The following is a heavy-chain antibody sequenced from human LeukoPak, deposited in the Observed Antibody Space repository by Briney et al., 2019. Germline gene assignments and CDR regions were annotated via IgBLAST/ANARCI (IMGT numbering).Heavy chain of an antibody. CDR1: GASVNTGTYF. Sequence: KPSQTLSLTCAVSGASVNTGTYFWTWVRQPAGKALEWIGRIYTSGSTNYNPSLKSRVTMSVDMSKNQFSLKLSSVTAADTAVYYCAIDLLHNGGGQYWGQGTLVTVSS. CDR3: AIDLLHNGGGQY. J-gene: IGHJ1*01. D-gene: IGHD1-26*01. CDR2: IYTSGST. V-gene: IGHV4-61*02.